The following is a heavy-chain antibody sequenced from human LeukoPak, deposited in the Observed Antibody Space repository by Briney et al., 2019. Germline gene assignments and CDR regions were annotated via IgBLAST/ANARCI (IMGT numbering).Heavy chain of an antibody. CDR2: ISYDGSNK. V-gene: IGHV3-30*18. Sequence: GGSLRLSCAASGFTFSSYGMHWVRQAPGKGLEWVAVISYDGSNKYYADSVKGRFTISRDNSKNTLYLQMNSLRAEDTAVYYCAKREVVTNAFDIWGQGTMVTVSS. CDR1: GFTFSSYG. J-gene: IGHJ3*02. D-gene: IGHD2-21*02. CDR3: AKREVVTNAFDI.